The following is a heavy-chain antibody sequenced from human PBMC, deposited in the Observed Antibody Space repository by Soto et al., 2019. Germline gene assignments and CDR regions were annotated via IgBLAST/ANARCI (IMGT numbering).Heavy chain of an antibody. J-gene: IGHJ3*02. V-gene: IGHV1-46*01. CDR1: GYTFTGYY. Sequence: ASVKVSCKASGYTFTGYYMHWVRQAPGQGLEWMGIINPSGGSTSYAQKFQGRVTMTRDTSTSTVYMELSSLRSEDTAVYYCARDLGDYYDSSDAFDIWGQGTMVTVS. CDR3: ARDLGDYYDSSDAFDI. D-gene: IGHD3-22*01. CDR2: INPSGGST.